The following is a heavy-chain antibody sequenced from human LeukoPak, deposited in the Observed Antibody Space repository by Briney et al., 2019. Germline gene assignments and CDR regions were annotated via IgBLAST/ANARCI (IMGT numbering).Heavy chain of an antibody. Sequence: GGSLRLSCAASGFTFSSYGMSWVRQAPGKGLEWVSAISGSGGSTYYANSVKGRFTISRDNSKNTLYLQMNSLRAEDTAVYYCAKGGYSYGYYYYMDVWGKGTTVTVSS. D-gene: IGHD5-18*01. CDR2: ISGSGGST. CDR3: AKGGYSYGYYYYMDV. CDR1: GFTFSSYG. J-gene: IGHJ6*03. V-gene: IGHV3-23*01.